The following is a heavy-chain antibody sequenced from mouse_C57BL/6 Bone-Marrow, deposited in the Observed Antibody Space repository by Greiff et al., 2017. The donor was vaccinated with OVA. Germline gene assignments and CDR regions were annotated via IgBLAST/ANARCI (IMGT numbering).Heavy chain of an antibody. J-gene: IGHJ2*01. CDR3: ARGENYYGRYYFDY. D-gene: IGHD1-1*01. Sequence: VQLKQSGPELVKPGASVKISCKASGYSFTGYYMNWVKQSPEKSLEWIGEINPSTGGTTYNQKFKAKATLTVDKSSSTAYMQLKSLTSEDSAVYYCARGENYYGRYYFDYWGQGTTLTVSS. CDR2: INPSTGGT. V-gene: IGHV1-42*01. CDR1: GYSFTGYY.